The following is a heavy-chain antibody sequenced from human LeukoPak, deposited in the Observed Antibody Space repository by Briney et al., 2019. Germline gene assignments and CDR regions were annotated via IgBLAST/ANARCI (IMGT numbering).Heavy chain of an antibody. V-gene: IGHV4-31*02. D-gene: IGHD4-17*01. CDR3: ARSTTVTNCFDY. CDR1: XXXGXD. CDR2: IYYSGST. J-gene: IGHJ4*02. Sequence: XXXGXDWGWIRQQPGRGREWIGYIYYSGSTYYNPSRKSRVTISVDTSKNQFSLKLSSVTAADTAVYYRARSTTVTNCFDYWGQGTLVTVSS.